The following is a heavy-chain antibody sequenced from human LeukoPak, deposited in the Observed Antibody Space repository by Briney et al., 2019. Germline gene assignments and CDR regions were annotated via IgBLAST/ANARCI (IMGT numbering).Heavy chain of an antibody. D-gene: IGHD5-12*01. Sequence: PGGSLRLSCAASGITFSNYDMNWVRQAPGKGLEWVSAITRSSGSTYYTDSVKGRFIISRDNSKNTLFLQMNSLRAEDTAVYYCAKSYNGYESKPDYWGQGTLVTVSS. J-gene: IGHJ4*02. CDR1: GITFSNYD. CDR3: AKSYNGYESKPDY. CDR2: ITRSSGST. V-gene: IGHV3-23*01.